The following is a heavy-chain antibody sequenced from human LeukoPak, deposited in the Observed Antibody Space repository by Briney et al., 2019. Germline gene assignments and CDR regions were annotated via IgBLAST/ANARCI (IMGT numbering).Heavy chain of an antibody. CDR3: ARPRDVNVVVIGDAFDI. Sequence: SVKVSCKASGGTFSSYAISWVRQAPGQGLEWMGRIIPILGIANYAQKFQGRVTITADKSTSTAYMELSSLRSEDTAVYYCARPRDVNVVVIGDAFDIWGQGTMVTVSS. D-gene: IGHD2-21*01. CDR1: GGTFSSYA. J-gene: IGHJ3*02. CDR2: IIPILGIA. V-gene: IGHV1-69*04.